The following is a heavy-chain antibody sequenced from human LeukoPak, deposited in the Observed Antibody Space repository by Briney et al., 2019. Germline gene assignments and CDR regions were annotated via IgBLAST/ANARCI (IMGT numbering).Heavy chain of an antibody. CDR2: ISHSGST. CDR3: ASDLGYCSSTSCRYFDP. D-gene: IGHD2-2*01. CDR1: GGSITSGGYY. J-gene: IGHJ5*02. V-gene: IGHV4-30-2*01. Sequence: PSETLSLTCTVSGGSITSGGYYWSWIRQPPGKGLEWIGYISHSGSTYYNPSLRSRVTISVDTSKNQFSLKLSSVTAADTAVYYCASDLGYCSSTSCRYFDPWGQGTLVTVSS.